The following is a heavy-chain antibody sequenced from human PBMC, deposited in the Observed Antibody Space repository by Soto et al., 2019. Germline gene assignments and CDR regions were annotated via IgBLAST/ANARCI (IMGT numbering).Heavy chain of an antibody. D-gene: IGHD2-2*01. V-gene: IGHV1-69*06. CDR1: GGTFSSYA. CDR3: ARDEGHCSITNCCPFAY. Sequence: SVKVSCKASGGTFSSYAISWVRQAPGQGLEWMGGIIPIFGTANYAQKFQGRVTITADKSTSTAYMELSSLRSEDTAVYYCARDEGHCSITNCCPFAYWGQGILVTVSS. J-gene: IGHJ4*02. CDR2: IIPIFGTA.